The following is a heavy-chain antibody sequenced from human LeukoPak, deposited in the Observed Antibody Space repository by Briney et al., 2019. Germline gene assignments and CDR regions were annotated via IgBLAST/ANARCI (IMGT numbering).Heavy chain of an antibody. Sequence: SETLSLTCTVSGGSISSYYWSWIRQPAGKGLEWIGRIYTSGSTNYNPSLKSRVTMSVDTSKNQFSLKLSSVTAADTAVYYCAGLPRGYGDYKAYYYYYMDVWGKGTTVTISS. CDR2: IYTSGST. CDR1: GGSISSYY. CDR3: AGLPRGYGDYKAYYYYYMDV. V-gene: IGHV4-4*07. J-gene: IGHJ6*03. D-gene: IGHD4-17*01.